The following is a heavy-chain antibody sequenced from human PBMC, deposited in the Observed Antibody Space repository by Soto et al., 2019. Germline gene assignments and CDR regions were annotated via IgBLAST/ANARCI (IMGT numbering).Heavy chain of an antibody. CDR1: GGSISGSSYY. D-gene: IGHD3-22*01. Sequence: QLQRQESGPGLVKPSETLSLTCTVSGGSISGSSYYWGWIRQPPGKGLEWIGNIYYSGSTYYNPSLKSRVTISVDTSKNQFSLKLSSVTAADTAVYYCMLGSGWKDFDYWGQGTLVTVSS. V-gene: IGHV4-39*01. CDR2: IYYSGST. J-gene: IGHJ4*02. CDR3: MLGSGWKDFDY.